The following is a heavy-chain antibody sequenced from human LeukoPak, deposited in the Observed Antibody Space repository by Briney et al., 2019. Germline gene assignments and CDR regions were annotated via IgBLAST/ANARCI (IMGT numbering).Heavy chain of an antibody. V-gene: IGHV4-59*08. CDR1: DDSFSSHY. D-gene: IGHD6-6*01. J-gene: IGHJ1*01. Sequence: PSETLSLTCAVSDDSFSSHYWTWIRQPPGKGLEWIGYISYIGSTNYNPSLKSRVTISIDTSKNQFSLKLSSVTAADTAVYYCATGIAARPIAEYFQHWGQGTLVTVSS. CDR2: ISYIGST. CDR3: ATGIAARPIAEYFQH.